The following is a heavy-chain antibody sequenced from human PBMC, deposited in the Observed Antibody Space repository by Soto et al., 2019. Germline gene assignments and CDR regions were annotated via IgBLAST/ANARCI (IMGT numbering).Heavy chain of an antibody. CDR1: GYSFTSYW. J-gene: IGHJ2*01. CDR2: IYPGDSDT. Sequence: EVQLVQSGAEVKKPGESLKISCKGSGYSFTSYWIGWVRQMPGKGLEWMGIIYPGDSDTRYSPSFQGQVTISADKSISTAYLQWSSLKASDTAMYYCARREYCSSTSCYVLGDWYFDLWGRGTLVTVSS. CDR3: ARREYCSSTSCYVLGDWYFDL. D-gene: IGHD2-2*01. V-gene: IGHV5-51*03.